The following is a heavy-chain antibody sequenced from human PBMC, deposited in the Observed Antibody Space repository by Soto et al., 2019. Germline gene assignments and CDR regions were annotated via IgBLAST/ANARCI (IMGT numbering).Heavy chain of an antibody. V-gene: IGHV3-9*01. J-gene: IGHJ6*02. CDR1: GFTFDDYA. CDR3: ARRERYCSSTSCSYYYYYGMDV. CDR2: ISWNSGSI. D-gene: IGHD2-2*01. Sequence: GGSLRLSCAASGFTFDDYAMHWVRQAPGKGLEWVSGISWNSGSIGYADSVKGRFTISRDNAKNSLYLQMNSLRAEDTALYYCARRERYCSSTSCSYYYYYGMDVWGQGTTVTVSS.